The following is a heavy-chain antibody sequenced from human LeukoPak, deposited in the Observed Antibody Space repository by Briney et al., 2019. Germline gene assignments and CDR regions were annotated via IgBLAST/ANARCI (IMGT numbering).Heavy chain of an antibody. J-gene: IGHJ6*02. V-gene: IGHV1-46*01. CDR2: INPGGGST. Sequence: ASVKDSCMASGYTFTSYYMHWGRQAPGQGLEWMGIINPGGGSTSYAQKFQGRVTMTRDTSTSTVYMELSSLRSEDTAVYYCARGCVAAAGAYYYYGMDVWGQGTTVTVSS. CDR3: ARGCVAAAGAYYYYGMDV. D-gene: IGHD6-13*01. CDR1: GYTFTSYY.